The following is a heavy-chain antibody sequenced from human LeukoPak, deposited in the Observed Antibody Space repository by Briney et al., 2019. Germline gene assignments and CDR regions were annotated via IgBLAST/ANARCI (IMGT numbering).Heavy chain of an antibody. CDR2: ISSSSSYI. D-gene: IGHD3-22*01. J-gene: IGHJ4*02. Sequence: GGSLRLSCAASGFTFSSYSMNWVRQAPGKGLEWVSSISSSSSYIYYADSVKGRFTISRDNAKNSLYLQMNSLRAEDTAVYYCARDRSWSYDSSGYQTANWGQGTLVTVSS. CDR1: GFTFSSYS. CDR3: ARDRSWSYDSSGYQTAN. V-gene: IGHV3-21*04.